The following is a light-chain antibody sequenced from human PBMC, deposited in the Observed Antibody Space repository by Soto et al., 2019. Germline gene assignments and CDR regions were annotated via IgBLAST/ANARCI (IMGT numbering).Light chain of an antibody. J-gene: IGKJ3*01. V-gene: IGKV3-15*01. CDR2: GVS. CDR1: QSVNSD. CDR3: QQYGRSPFT. Sequence: EIVMTQSPATLSVSPGERATLSCRASQSVNSDLAWYQQKPGQAPRLLMYGVSTRATGIPARFGGSGSGTDFTLTISRLEPEDFAVYYCQQYGRSPFTFGPGTKVDI.